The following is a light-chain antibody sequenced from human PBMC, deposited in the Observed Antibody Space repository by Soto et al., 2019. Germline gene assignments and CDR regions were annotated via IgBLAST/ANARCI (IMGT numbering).Light chain of an antibody. CDR3: QQYGSSPWA. J-gene: IGKJ1*01. V-gene: IGKV3-20*01. CDR2: GAS. CDR1: QSVSSNY. Sequence: IVLTQSPGTLSLSPGERATLSCRASQSVSSNYLAWYQQKPGQAPRLLIYGASSRATAIPDRFSGSGSGTDFTLTISRREPEDFAVYYCQQYGSSPWAFGQGTKVEIK.